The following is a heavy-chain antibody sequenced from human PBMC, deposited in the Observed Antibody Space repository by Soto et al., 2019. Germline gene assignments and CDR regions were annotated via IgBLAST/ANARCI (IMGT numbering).Heavy chain of an antibody. Sequence: QVQLVQSGAEVKKPGASVKVSCKASGYTFTSYGISWVRQAPGQGREWMGWISAYNGNTNYAQKLQGRVTMTTDTSKSTDYMELRSLRSDDTAVYYCARDDCSSTSCYRGWFDPWGQGTLVTVSS. CDR1: GYTFTSYG. CDR3: ARDDCSSTSCYRGWFDP. CDR2: ISAYNGNT. V-gene: IGHV1-18*01. D-gene: IGHD2-2*01. J-gene: IGHJ5*02.